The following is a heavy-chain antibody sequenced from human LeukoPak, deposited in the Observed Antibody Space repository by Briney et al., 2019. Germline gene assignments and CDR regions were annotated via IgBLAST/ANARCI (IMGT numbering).Heavy chain of an antibody. CDR2: IHYGGST. J-gene: IGHJ4*02. V-gene: IGHV4-59*01. CDR1: DGAITGYY. CDR3: ARGYSTSWTYYFDY. Sequence: SETLSLTCTVSDGAITGYYWGWIRQPPGKGLDWIGHIHYGGSTNYNPSLKGRVTISVDTSKNHFSLKLTSVTAADTAVYYCARGYSTSWTYYFDYWGQGALVTVSS. D-gene: IGHD6-13*01.